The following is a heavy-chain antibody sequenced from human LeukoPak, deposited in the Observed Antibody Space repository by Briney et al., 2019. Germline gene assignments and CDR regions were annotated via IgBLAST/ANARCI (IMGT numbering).Heavy chain of an antibody. CDR2: IYYSGNT. V-gene: IGHV4-59*01. J-gene: IGHJ4*02. CDR3: ARDLRSSGWYVFDH. CDR1: GVSISNYY. D-gene: IGHD6-19*01. Sequence: SETLSLTCSVSGVSISNYYWSWIRQPPGKGLEWIGYIYYSGNTNHNPSLKSRVTMSVDTSKNQLSLKLSSVTAADTAVYYCARDLRSSGWYVFDHWGQGALVTVSS.